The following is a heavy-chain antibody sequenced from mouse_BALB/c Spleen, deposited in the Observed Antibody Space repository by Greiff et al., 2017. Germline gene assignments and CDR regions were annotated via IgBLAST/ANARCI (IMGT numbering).Heavy chain of an antibody. Sequence: EVMLVESGGDLVKPGGSLKLSCAASGFTFRSYGMSWVRQTPDRRLAWVATIGSGGSYTYYPDSVKGRFTISRDNAKNTLYLQMSSLKSEDTAMYYCAREYYYGSSSYAMDYWGQGTSVTVSS. CDR2: IGSGGSYT. J-gene: IGHJ4*01. CDR1: GFTFRSYG. V-gene: IGHV5-6*01. CDR3: AREYYYGSSSYAMDY. D-gene: IGHD1-1*01.